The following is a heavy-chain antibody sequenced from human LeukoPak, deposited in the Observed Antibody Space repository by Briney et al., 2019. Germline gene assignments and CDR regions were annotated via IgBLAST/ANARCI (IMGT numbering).Heavy chain of an antibody. Sequence: SETLSLTCTVSGGSISSYYWSWIRQPPGKGLEWIGYIYHSGSTNYNPSLKSRVTISVDTSKNQFSLKLSSVTAADTAVYYCARVIQVRGVIADYGMDVWGKGTTVTVSS. V-gene: IGHV4-59*01. CDR3: ARVIQVRGVIADYGMDV. D-gene: IGHD3-10*01. CDR2: IYHSGST. CDR1: GGSISSYY. J-gene: IGHJ6*04.